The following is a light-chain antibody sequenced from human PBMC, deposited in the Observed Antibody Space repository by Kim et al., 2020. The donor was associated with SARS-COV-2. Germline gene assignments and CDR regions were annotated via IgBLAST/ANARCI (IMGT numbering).Light chain of an antibody. CDR3: QQYNNWPLT. CDR1: QSISNS. J-gene: IGKJ4*01. CDR2: GAS. Sequence: VPPGERATLSCRASQSISNSLAWYQQKPGQAPRLLIYGASTRATGIPARFSGSGSGTEFTLTISSLQSEDFAVYSCQQYNNWPLTFGGGTKVDIK. V-gene: IGKV3-15*01.